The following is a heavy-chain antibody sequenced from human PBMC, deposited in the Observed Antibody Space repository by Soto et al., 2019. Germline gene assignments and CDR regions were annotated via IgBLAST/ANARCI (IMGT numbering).Heavy chain of an antibody. CDR3: EKISPTSYFDF. Sequence: PRGSLRLSCAASGFTFSDHYMDWVRQVPGKGLEWVGRIRKKTNGYTTEYAASVKGRFIISRDDSKNSMYLQMNSLKSDDTAVYFCEKISPTSYFDFCGQXTQVTVSS. V-gene: IGHV3-72*01. CDR1: GFTFSDHY. J-gene: IGHJ4*02. CDR2: IRKKTNGYTT.